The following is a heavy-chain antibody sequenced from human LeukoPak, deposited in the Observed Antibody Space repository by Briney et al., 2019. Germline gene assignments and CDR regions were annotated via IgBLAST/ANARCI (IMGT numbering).Heavy chain of an antibody. CDR3: AKDLGCCSGGSCPRSWFDP. CDR1: GFTFSSYA. Sequence: GGSLRLSCAASGFTFSSYAMSWVRQAPGKGLEWVSAISGSGGSTYYADSVKGRFTISRDNSKNTLYLQMNSLRAEDTAVYYCAKDLGCCSGGSCPRSWFDPWGQGTLVTVSS. J-gene: IGHJ5*02. D-gene: IGHD2-15*01. CDR2: ISGSGGST. V-gene: IGHV3-23*01.